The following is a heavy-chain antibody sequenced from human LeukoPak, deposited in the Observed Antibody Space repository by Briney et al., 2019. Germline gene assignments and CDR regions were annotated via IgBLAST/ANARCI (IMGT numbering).Heavy chain of an antibody. V-gene: IGHV3-23*01. D-gene: IGHD3-3*01. CDR3: AKIPFPIFGVVIYFDY. CDR1: GFTFSSYA. CDR2: ISGSGGST. Sequence: GGSLRLSCAASGFTFSSYAMSWVRQAPGKGLEWVSAISGSGGSTYYADSVKGRFTISRDNSKNTLYLQMNSLRAKDTAVYYCAKIPFPIFGVVIYFDYWGQGTLVTVSS. J-gene: IGHJ4*02.